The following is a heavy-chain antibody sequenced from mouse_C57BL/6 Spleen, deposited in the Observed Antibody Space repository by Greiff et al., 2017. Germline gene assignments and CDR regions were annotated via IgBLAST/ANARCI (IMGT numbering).Heavy chain of an antibody. CDR2: INPSSGYS. CDR1: GYTFTSYW. D-gene: IGHD4-1*01. V-gene: IGHV1-7*01. CDR3: ARRTGTGDYYAMDY. Sequence: QVQLQQSGAELAKPGASVKLSCKASGYTFTSYWMHWVKQRPGQGLEWIGYINPSSGYSTYNQKFKVKATLTADKSASTAYMQLSSLTYEDSAVYYCARRTGTGDYYAMDYWGQGTSVTVSS. J-gene: IGHJ4*01.